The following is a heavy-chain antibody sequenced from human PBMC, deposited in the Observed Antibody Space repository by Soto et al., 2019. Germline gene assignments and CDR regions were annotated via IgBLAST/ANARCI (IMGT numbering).Heavy chain of an antibody. CDR2: IYTSGST. Sequence: SETLSLTCTVSGGSISSYYWGWIRQPAGKGLEWIGRIYTSGSTNYNPSLTSRVTMSVGTSKNQFSLKLSSVTAADTAVYYCASSSDYYYYGMDVWGQGTTVTVSS. CDR1: GGSISSYY. CDR3: ASSSDYYYYGMDV. J-gene: IGHJ6*02. D-gene: IGHD6-6*01. V-gene: IGHV4-4*07.